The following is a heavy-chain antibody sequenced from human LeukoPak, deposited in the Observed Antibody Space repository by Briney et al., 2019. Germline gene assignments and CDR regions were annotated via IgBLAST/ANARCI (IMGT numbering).Heavy chain of an antibody. V-gene: IGHV1-18*01. CDR3: ARKGWAAPPPTGFDP. CDR2: ISAYNGNT. D-gene: IGHD1-1*01. CDR1: GYTFTSYG. J-gene: IGHJ5*02. Sequence: GASVKVSCKASGYTFTSYGISWVRQAPGQGLEWIGWISAYNGNTNYAQKLQGRVTMTTDTSTSTAYMELRSLRSDDTAVYYCARKGWAAPPPTGFDPWGQGTLVTVSS.